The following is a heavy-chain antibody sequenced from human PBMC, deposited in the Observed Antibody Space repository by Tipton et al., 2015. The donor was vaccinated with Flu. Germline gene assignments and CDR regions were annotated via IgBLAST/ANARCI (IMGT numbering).Heavy chain of an antibody. CDR1: GGSISTSGYY. Sequence: TLSLTCTVSGGSISTSGYYWGWIRQPPWKGLEWIGSIRYGGSSYYTPSLKSRVTISLDMSKDQFPLKLASVTAADTAVYYCARVWSSFVATASLDYWGRGTLVTVSS. CDR3: ARVWSSFVATASLDY. CDR2: IRYGGSS. D-gene: IGHD1-1*01. J-gene: IGHJ4*02. V-gene: IGHV4-39*06.